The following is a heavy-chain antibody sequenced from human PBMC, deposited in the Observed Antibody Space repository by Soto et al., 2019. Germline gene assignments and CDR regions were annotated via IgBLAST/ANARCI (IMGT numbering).Heavy chain of an antibody. CDR1: GGTFSSYA. J-gene: IGHJ6*02. V-gene: IGHV1-69*05. CDR2: IIPIFGTA. D-gene: IGHD6-6*01. CDR3: ARDAVPHPKSFEYSSHDGMDV. Sequence: SVKVSCKASGGTFSSYAISWVRQAPGQGLGWMGGIIPIFGTANYTQKFQGRVTMTRNTSISTAYMELSSLRSEDTAVYYCARDAVPHPKSFEYSSHDGMDVWGQGTTVTVSS.